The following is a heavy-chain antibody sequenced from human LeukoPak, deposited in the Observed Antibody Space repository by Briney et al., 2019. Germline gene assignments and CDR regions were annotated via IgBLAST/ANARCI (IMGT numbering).Heavy chain of an antibody. CDR1: GGTFSTYA. CDR2: IIPVFGTA. Sequence: SVKVSCKASGGTFSTYAINWVRQAPGQGLEWMGGIIPVFGTANYAQKFQGRVTITADESTSTAYMELSSLRSEDTAVYYCARDGKGDYGPILNDYWGQGTLVTVSS. D-gene: IGHD4/OR15-4a*01. CDR3: ARDGKGDYGPILNDY. J-gene: IGHJ4*02. V-gene: IGHV1-69*13.